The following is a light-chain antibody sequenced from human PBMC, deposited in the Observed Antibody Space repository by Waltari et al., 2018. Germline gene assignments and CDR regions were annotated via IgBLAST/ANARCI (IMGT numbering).Light chain of an antibody. V-gene: IGLV1-44*01. J-gene: IGLJ3*02. CDR2: SDD. CDR1: RSNVRPNT. CDR3: ALWDDSLNAWI. Sequence: QSVLTQPPPAPATPGQRVTIPCSGGRSNVRPNTATWYQDRPGPAPKPLIYSDDQRPSGVPDRFSGSRSGTSGYLAISGLQSEDEADYYCALWDDSLNAWIFGGGTRLTVL.